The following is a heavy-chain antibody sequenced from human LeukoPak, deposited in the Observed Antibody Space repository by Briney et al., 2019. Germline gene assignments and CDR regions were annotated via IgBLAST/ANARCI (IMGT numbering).Heavy chain of an antibody. V-gene: IGHV3-30*02. D-gene: IGHD2-21*02. CDR3: ARDVAIVVVTAPFDY. J-gene: IGHJ4*02. CDR1: GFTFISYG. Sequence: HPGGSLRLSCAASGFTFISYGMHWVRQAPGKGLEWVAFIRYDGTNKYYADSVKGRFTISRDNSKNTLYLQMNSLRAEDTAVYYCARDVAIVVVTAPFDYWGQGTLVTVSS. CDR2: IRYDGTNK.